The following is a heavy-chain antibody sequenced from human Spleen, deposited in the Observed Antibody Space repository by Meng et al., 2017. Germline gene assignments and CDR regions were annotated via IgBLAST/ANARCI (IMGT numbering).Heavy chain of an antibody. CDR1: GYNFPDYW. CDR3: ARDEDISAAGKLFGDY. CDR2: IDPKSGDT. Sequence: QVQAVQSGAEVKKPGASGKVSCKPSGYNFPDYWLHWVRRAPGQGLEWMGRIDPKSGDTHYAQRFQGRVTMTGDTSISTAYMELSGLRSDDTAMYYCARDEDISAAGKLFGDYWGQGTLVTVSS. V-gene: IGHV1-2*06. D-gene: IGHD6-13*01. J-gene: IGHJ4*02.